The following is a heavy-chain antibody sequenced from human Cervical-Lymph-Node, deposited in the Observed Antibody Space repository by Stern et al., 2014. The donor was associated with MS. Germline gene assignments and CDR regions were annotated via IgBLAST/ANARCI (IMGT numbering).Heavy chain of an antibody. CDR1: GGSISSGGYY. D-gene: IGHD5-18*01. CDR3: ARAAMEQIDY. CDR2: LYYTVCT. V-gene: IGHV4-31*03. Sequence: QLQESGPGLVKPSQTLSLTCTVSGGSISSGGYYWSWIRQHPGKGLEWLGYLYYTVCTYHNPSPKSRLTLPVDTPKKHFSLQLSSVTAADTAVYYCARAAMEQIDYWGQGTLVTVSS. J-gene: IGHJ4*02.